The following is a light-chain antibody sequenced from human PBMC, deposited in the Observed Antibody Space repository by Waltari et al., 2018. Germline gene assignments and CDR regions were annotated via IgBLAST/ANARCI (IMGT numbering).Light chain of an antibody. CDR3: TSFTSSRTYV. Sequence: QSALTQPVSVSGSPGQSIAISCTGTSSDVGGYDYVFWYQQHPGKVPKLMIYDVSARPSGVSNRFSGSKSGNTAALTISGLQAEDEADYYCTSFTSSRTYVFGTGTKVTVL. CDR2: DVS. V-gene: IGLV2-14*03. J-gene: IGLJ1*01. CDR1: SSDVGGYDY.